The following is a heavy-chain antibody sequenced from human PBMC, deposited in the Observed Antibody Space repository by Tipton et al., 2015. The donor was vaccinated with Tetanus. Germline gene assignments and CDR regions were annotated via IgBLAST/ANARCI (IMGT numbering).Heavy chain of an antibody. CDR2: IYPGDSDT. J-gene: IGHJ4*02. D-gene: IGHD5-24*01. V-gene: IGHV5-51*01. CDR3: ASCLEMATLSYFDY. Sequence: QLVQSGAEVKKPGEALKVSCKGSGYSFTNDWIGWVRQMPGKGLEWMGIIYPGDSDTRYSPSFECLAIISADKYICTAYLHWNSLKAPDSAIYSCASCLEMATLSYFDYWGQGTLATVSS. CDR1: GYSFTNDW.